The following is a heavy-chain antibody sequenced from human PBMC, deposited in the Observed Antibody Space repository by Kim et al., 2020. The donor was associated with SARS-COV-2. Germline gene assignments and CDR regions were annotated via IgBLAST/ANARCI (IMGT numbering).Heavy chain of an antibody. D-gene: IGHD1-1*01. J-gene: IGHJ4*02. V-gene: IGHV3-23*01. CDR1: GFTFSSYA. CDR2: ISAGGASP. Sequence: GGSLRLSCAASGFTFSSYAMNWVRQAPGKGLEWVAGISAGGASPYYADSVKGRFTISRDNSKNTLYLQMSSLRAEDTALYYCAKGRGTLIPFDFWGQGT. CDR3: AKGRGTLIPFDF.